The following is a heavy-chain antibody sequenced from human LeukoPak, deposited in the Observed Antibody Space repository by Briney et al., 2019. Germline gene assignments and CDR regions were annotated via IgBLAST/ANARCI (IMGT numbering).Heavy chain of an antibody. V-gene: IGHV1-69*01. CDR3: ASYSGSYYVWFDP. CDR2: IIPIFGTA. Sequence: SVKVSCKASGGTFSSYAISWVRQAPGQGLEWTGGIIPIFGTANYAQKFQGRVTITADESTSTAYMELSSLRSEDTAVYYCASYSGSYYVWFDPWGQGTLVTVSS. CDR1: GGTFSSYA. D-gene: IGHD1-26*01. J-gene: IGHJ5*02.